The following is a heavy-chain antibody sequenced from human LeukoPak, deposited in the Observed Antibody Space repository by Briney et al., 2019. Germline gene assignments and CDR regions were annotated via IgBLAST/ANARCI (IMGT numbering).Heavy chain of an antibody. Sequence: GGSLRLSCAASGFTFSNYEMNWVRQAPGKGLEWISHISNIGDIIHYADSVEGRFTISRDNAKNSLYLQMNSLRAEDTAVYYCAKVAVGATLSYFDYWGQGTLVTVSS. V-gene: IGHV3-48*03. CDR2: ISNIGDII. CDR1: GFTFSNYE. D-gene: IGHD1-26*01. CDR3: AKVAVGATLSYFDY. J-gene: IGHJ4*02.